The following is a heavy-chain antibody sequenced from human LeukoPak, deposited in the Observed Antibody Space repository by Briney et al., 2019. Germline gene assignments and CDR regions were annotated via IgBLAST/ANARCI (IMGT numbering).Heavy chain of an antibody. Sequence: SSETLSLTCTVSGGSISSYYWSWIRQPPGKGLEWIGYIYYSGSTNYNPSLKSRVTISVDTSKNQFSLKLSSVTAADTAVYYCARDIGGPSYYDSSGYARDYWGQGTLVTVSS. D-gene: IGHD3-22*01. J-gene: IGHJ4*02. CDR2: IYYSGST. CDR3: ARDIGGPSYYDSSGYARDY. CDR1: GGSISSYY. V-gene: IGHV4-59*01.